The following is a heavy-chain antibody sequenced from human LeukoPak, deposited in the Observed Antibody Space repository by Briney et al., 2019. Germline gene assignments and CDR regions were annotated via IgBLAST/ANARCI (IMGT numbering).Heavy chain of an antibody. Sequence: ASVKVSCKASGYTFTGYYMHWVRQAPGQGLEWMGWINPNSGGTNYVQKFQGRVTMTRDTSISTAYMELSRLRSDDTAVYYCAKYAKGYYFDYWGQGTLVTVSS. CDR3: AKYAKGYYFDY. CDR2: INPNSGGT. CDR1: GYTFTGYY. V-gene: IGHV1-2*02. D-gene: IGHD2-8*01. J-gene: IGHJ4*02.